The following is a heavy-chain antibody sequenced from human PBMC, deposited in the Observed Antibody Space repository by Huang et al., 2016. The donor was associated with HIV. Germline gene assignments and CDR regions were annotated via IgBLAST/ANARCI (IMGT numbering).Heavy chain of an antibody. D-gene: IGHD3-22*01. V-gene: IGHV4-30-4*08. CDR2: MYYSGRP. J-gene: IGHJ3*01. Sequence: QVQLQESGPGLIKPSESLSLTCTVSGDSISSSAFCWSWIRQPPGKGLEWIGYMYYSGRPYYTPSLQSRVTISLDTSKNQFSLQLTSVTAADTAVYFCATYDIKTQDAFDVWGHGTMVTVSS. CDR3: ATYDIKTQDAFDV. CDR1: GDSISSSAFC.